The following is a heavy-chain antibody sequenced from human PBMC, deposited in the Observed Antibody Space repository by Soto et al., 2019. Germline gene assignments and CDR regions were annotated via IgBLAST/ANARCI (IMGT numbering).Heavy chain of an antibody. CDR2: ISRSGGII. CDR1: GFTFSNYD. V-gene: IGHV3-48*03. Sequence: EVQLVESGGGLFQPGGSLRLSCAASGFTFSNYDINWVRQAPGKGPEWISHISRSGGIIYYADSVKGRFTISRDNAKNSLYLQMNSLRGEDTSVYDCAREGSVSSSDYYAYYYGMDVWGQGTTVTVSS. J-gene: IGHJ6*02. D-gene: IGHD3-10*01. CDR3: AREGSVSSSDYYAYYYGMDV.